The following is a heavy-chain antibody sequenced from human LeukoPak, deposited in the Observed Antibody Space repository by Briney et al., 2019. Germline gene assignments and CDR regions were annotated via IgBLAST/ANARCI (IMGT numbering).Heavy chain of an antibody. Sequence: GASVKVSCKASGYTFTGYYMHWVRQAPGQGLEWMGWINPNSGGTNYAQKFQGWVTMTRDTSISTAYMELSRLRSDDTAVCYCARDSYGSGSYYGYWGQGTLVTVSS. J-gene: IGHJ4*02. V-gene: IGHV1-2*04. CDR1: GYTFTGYY. CDR3: ARDSYGSGSYYGY. D-gene: IGHD3-10*01. CDR2: INPNSGGT.